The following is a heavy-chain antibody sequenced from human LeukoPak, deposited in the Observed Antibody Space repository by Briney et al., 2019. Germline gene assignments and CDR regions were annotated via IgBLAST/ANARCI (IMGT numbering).Heavy chain of an antibody. CDR3: AGELPLGVYGMDV. V-gene: IGHV4-38-2*02. CDR1: GYSISSGYY. Sequence: SETLSLTCTVSGYSISSGYYWGWIRQPPGKGLEWIGTIYHSESTYYNPSLKSRVTISVDTSKNQFSLKLSSVTAADTAVYYCAGELPLGVYGMDVWGQGTTVTVSS. CDR2: IYHSEST. J-gene: IGHJ6*02. D-gene: IGHD3-16*01.